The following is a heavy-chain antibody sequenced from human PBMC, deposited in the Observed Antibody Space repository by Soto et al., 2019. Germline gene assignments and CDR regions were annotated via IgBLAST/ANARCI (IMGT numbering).Heavy chain of an antibody. Sequence: PSETLSLTCTVSGGSLSSGDYYWSWIRQPPGKGLEWIGYIYYSGSTYYNPSLKSRVTISVDTSKNQFSLKLSSVTAADTAVYYCARERPDGSRLDPWGQGTLVTAPQ. J-gene: IGHJ5*02. CDR3: ARERPDGSRLDP. CDR2: IYYSGST. V-gene: IGHV4-30-4*01. CDR1: GGSLSSGDYY. D-gene: IGHD6-13*01.